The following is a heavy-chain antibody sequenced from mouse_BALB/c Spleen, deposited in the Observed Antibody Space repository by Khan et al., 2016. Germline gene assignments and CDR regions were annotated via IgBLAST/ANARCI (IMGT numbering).Heavy chain of an antibody. J-gene: IGHJ1*01. V-gene: IGHV11-2*02. CDR2: INSDSSAI. CDR3: RRDGNYWYFDG. Sequence: EVQLLETGGGLVQPGGSRGLSCEGSGFTFSGFWMSWVRQTPGETLEWIGDINSDSSAINYAPSIKDRFTIFRDNDKSTLYLQMSNVRSEDTAKYFCRRDGNYWYFDGWGAGTTVTISS. D-gene: IGHD2-1*01. CDR1: GFTFSGFW.